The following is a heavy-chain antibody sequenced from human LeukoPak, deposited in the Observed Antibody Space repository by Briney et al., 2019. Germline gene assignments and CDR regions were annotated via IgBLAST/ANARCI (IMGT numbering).Heavy chain of an antibody. Sequence: SETLSLTCTVSGGSISSYYWSWLRQPPGKGLEWIGYIYYSGSTNYNPSLKSRVTISVDTSKNQFSLKLSSVTAADTAVYYCARALGGYSDYWGQGTLVTVSS. D-gene: IGHD3-22*01. J-gene: IGHJ4*02. CDR3: ARALGGYSDY. V-gene: IGHV4-59*01. CDR1: GGSISSYY. CDR2: IYYSGST.